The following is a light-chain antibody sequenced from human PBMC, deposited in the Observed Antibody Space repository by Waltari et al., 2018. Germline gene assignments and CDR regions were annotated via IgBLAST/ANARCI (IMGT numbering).Light chain of an antibody. Sequence: SSELAQDPAVSVALGQTVRITCQGDSLSSYYASWYQQKPGQAPVLVIYGKNNGPSGIPDRLSGSSSGSTASLTITGAQVEDEADYYCNSRDSSGNHLGVFGGGTKLTVL. CDR1: SLSSYY. CDR2: GKN. V-gene: IGLV3-19*01. CDR3: NSRDSSGNHLGV. J-gene: IGLJ3*02.